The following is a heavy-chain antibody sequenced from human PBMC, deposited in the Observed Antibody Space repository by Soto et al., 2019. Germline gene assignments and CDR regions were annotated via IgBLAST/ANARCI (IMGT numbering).Heavy chain of an antibody. J-gene: IGHJ4*02. V-gene: IGHV3-23*01. CDR3: ANFWYPGRN. D-gene: IGHD6-13*01. Sequence: ETLSLTCTVSGGSISSSSYYWGWIRQPPGKGLEWVSAISGSGGSTYYADSVKGRFTISRDNSKNTLYLQMNSLRAEDTAVYYCANFWYPGRNWGQGTLVTVSS. CDR2: ISGSGGST. CDR1: GGSISSSSYY.